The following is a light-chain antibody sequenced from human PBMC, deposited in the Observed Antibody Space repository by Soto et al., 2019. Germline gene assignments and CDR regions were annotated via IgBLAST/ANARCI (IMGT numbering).Light chain of an antibody. CDR1: QSVGSN. J-gene: IGKJ1*01. CDR2: GAS. V-gene: IGKV3-15*01. Sequence: EVVMAQSPATLSVSPGDRSTPSCRASQSVGSNLAWYQQKPGQAPRLLIYGASTRVTGIPARFSGSGSGTEFTLTFSSLHSEDFPVHHCQQYYIWLTFGQGTKVDIK. CDR3: QQYYIWLT.